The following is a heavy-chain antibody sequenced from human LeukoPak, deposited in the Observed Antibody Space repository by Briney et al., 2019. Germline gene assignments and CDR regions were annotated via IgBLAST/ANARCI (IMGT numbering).Heavy chain of an antibody. CDR1: GFIFTNYF. D-gene: IGHD6-19*01. J-gene: IGHJ4*02. Sequence: GGSLRLSCAASGFIFTNYFMSWVRQAPGKGLEWVASIKHDGSEKYFADSVKGRFTISRDDSKNTLYLQMNSLRAEDTAVYYCARPTPYSSGIDYWGQGTLVTVSS. V-gene: IGHV3-7*01. CDR3: ARPTPYSSGIDY. CDR2: IKHDGSEK.